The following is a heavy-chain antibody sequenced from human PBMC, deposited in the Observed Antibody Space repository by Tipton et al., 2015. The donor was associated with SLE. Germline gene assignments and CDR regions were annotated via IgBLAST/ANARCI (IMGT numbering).Heavy chain of an antibody. V-gene: IGHV3-21*01. CDR1: GFTFSSYS. J-gene: IGHJ2*01. Sequence: GSLRLSCAASGFTFSSYSMNWVRQAPGKGLEWVSSISSSSSYIYYADSVKGRFTISRDNAKNSLYLQMNSLRAEDTAVYDCAREGDSVWYFDLWGRGTLVTVSS. CDR2: ISSSSSYI. D-gene: IGHD2-21*02. CDR3: AREGDSVWYFDL.